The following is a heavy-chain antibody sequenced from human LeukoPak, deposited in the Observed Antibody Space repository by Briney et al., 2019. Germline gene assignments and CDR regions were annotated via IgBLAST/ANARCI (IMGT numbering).Heavy chain of an antibody. D-gene: IGHD6-19*01. J-gene: IGHJ6*04. V-gene: IGHV4-59*01. CDR3: AREVAVAGKRGAFYYYYGMDV. Sequence: SEPLSLTCAVSGGSFSGYYWSWIRQPPGKGLEWIGYIYYSGSTNYNPSLQSRVTISVDTSKNQFSLKLSSVTAADTAVYYCAREVAVAGKRGAFYYYYGMDVWGKGTTVTVSS. CDR1: GGSFSGYY. CDR2: IYYSGST.